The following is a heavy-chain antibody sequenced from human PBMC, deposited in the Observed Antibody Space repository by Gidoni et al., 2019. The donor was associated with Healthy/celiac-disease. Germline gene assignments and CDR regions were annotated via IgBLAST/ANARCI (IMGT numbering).Heavy chain of an antibody. CDR2: ISYDGSNK. V-gene: IGHV3-30*18. J-gene: IGHJ5*02. Sequence: QVQLVESGGGVVQPGRSLRLSCAASGFTFSSYGMHWVRQAPGKGLEWVAVISYDGSNKYYADSVKGRFTISRDNSKNTLYLQMNSLRAEDTAVYYCAKGRRWLQSNWFDPWGQGTLVTVSS. CDR3: AKGRRWLQSNWFDP. CDR1: GFTFSSYG. D-gene: IGHD5-12*01.